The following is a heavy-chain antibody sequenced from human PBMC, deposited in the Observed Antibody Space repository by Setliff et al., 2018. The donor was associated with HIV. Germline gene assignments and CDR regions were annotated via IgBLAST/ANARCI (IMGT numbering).Heavy chain of an antibody. CDR1: GGSISSGGYY. J-gene: IGHJ2*01. CDR2: IYYSGTT. CDR3: ARRYGDYKIGDWFFDL. Sequence: PSETLSLTCAVSGGSISSGGYYWNWIRQHPGKGLEWIGYIYYSGTTYYNPSLKSRVTISVDKSKNQFSLKLNSVTAADTAVYYCARRYGDYKIGDWFFDLWGRGTLGTVS. V-gene: IGHV4-31*11. D-gene: IGHD4-17*01.